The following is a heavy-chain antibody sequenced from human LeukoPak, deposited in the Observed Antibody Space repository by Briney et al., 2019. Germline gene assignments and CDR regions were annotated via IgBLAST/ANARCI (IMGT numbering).Heavy chain of an antibody. J-gene: IGHJ4*02. CDR1: GYTLTELS. D-gene: IGHD5-18*01. CDR2: FDPEDGET. CDR3: ATAGDTANGGECFDY. Sequence: ASVKVSCKVSGYTLTELSMHWVRQAPGKGLEWRGGFDPEDGETIYAQKFQGRVTMNEDTSTDTAYMELSSLRSEDTAVYYCATAGDTANGGECFDYWGQGTLVTVSS. V-gene: IGHV1-24*01.